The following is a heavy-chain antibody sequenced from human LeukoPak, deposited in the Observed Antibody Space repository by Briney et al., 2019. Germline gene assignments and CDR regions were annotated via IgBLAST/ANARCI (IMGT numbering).Heavy chain of an antibody. D-gene: IGHD3-10*01. J-gene: IGHJ6*03. V-gene: IGHV1-46*01. CDR1: GYTFTSYY. CDR3: ARGPSITMVRGGQWYYYMDV. Sequence: PRASVKVSCKASGYTFTSYYMHWVRQAPGQGLEWMGIINHSGGSTNYAQKFQGRVTMTRDTSTNTVYMELSSLRSEDTAVYYCARGPSITMVRGGQWYYYMDVWGKGTTVTISS. CDR2: INHSGGST.